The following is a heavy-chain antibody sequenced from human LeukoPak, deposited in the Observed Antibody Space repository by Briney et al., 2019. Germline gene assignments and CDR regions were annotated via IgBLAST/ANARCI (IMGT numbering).Heavy chain of an antibody. Sequence: GGSLRLSCAASGFTFTNYAMTWVRQAPGKGLEWVSGISEGVGNTFYADSVKGRFTISRDHSKNTLYLQMNSLRAEDTALYYCAKREKGTTGRFFDYWGQGTLVTVSS. CDR2: ISEGVGNT. CDR3: AKREKGTTGRFFDY. V-gene: IGHV3-23*01. CDR1: GFTFTNYA. J-gene: IGHJ4*02. D-gene: IGHD4-17*01.